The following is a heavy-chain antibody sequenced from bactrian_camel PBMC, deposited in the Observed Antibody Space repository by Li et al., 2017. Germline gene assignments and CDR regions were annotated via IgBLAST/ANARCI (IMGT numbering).Heavy chain of an antibody. Sequence: QVQLVESGGGSVQTGGSLRLSCAVSGYTETAPCMAWFRQVPGKEREGIAAIQIAFSNPFYANSVNGRFTIAYDNAKKTLYLQMNRLKLEDTAMYYCAADRWGSGRSCSWRFPRNDWGQGTQVTVS. CDR1: GYTETAPC. CDR3: AADRWGSGRSCSWRFPRND. V-gene: IGHV3S1*01. D-gene: IGHD2*01. J-gene: IGHJ4*01. CDR2: IQIAFSNP.